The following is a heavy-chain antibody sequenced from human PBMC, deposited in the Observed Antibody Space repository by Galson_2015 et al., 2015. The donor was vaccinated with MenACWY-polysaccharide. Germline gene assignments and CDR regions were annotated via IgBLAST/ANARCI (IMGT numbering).Heavy chain of an antibody. V-gene: IGHV3-74*01. Sequence: SLRLSCAASGFSFNTYWMHWVRHAPGKGLVWVSRINADGSATGYADSVRGRFTISRDNAKNTLYPEMNSLRAEDTAVYYCTKAGAKYCSGSSCYFNWFDPWGQGTLVTVSS. J-gene: IGHJ5*02. CDR3: TKAGAKYCSGSSCYFNWFDP. D-gene: IGHD2-15*01. CDR1: GFSFNTYW. CDR2: INADGSAT.